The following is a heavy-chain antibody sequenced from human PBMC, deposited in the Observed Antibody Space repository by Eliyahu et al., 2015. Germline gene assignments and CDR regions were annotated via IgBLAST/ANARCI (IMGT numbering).Heavy chain of an antibody. V-gene: IGHV4-39*01. J-gene: IGHJ3*01. Sequence: QLQLQESGPGLVKPSETLSXTCXXXGGSXXXRGYYWGWVRQXPGKGLEWIGSVYYSGSTYYNPSLKSRLTMSADTSKNQFSLNLTSVTAADTGVYHCARRMGGTTKAFDVWGQGTIVTVSS. CDR2: VYYSGST. CDR3: ARRMGGTTKAFDV. D-gene: IGHD1-26*01. CDR1: GGSXXXRGYY.